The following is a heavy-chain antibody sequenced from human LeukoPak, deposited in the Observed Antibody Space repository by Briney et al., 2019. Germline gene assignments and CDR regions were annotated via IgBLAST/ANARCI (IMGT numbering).Heavy chain of an antibody. Sequence: RGSLRLSCAASGFTFSVYAMHGVRQAPGKRLEWVAVLPHDKNEVSEADSVKGRFTISRDNSKNTLYLQMNNLTAEDTALYFLARERTYSCTGIFGQDYFASWGLGTLVTVSS. CDR3: ARERTYSCTGIFGQDYFAS. CDR1: GFTFSVYA. V-gene: IGHV3-30*19. CDR2: LPHDKNEV. J-gene: IGHJ4*02. D-gene: IGHD2-8*02.